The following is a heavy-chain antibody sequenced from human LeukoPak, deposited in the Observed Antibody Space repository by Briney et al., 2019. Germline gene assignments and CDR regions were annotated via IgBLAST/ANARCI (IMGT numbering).Heavy chain of an antibody. CDR1: GGSISSSSYY. V-gene: IGHV4-39*07. CDR3: ARAVYSSGWYWDDY. CDR2: IYYSGST. J-gene: IGHJ4*02. D-gene: IGHD6-19*01. Sequence: SETLSLTCTVSGGSISSSSYYWGWLRPPPGKGLEGIGSIYYSGSTYYNPSLKSRVTISVDTSKNQFSLKLSSVTAADTAVYYCARAVYSSGWYWDDYWGQGTLVTVSS.